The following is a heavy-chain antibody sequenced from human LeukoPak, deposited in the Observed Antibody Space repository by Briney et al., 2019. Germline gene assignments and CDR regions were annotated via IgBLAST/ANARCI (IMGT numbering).Heavy chain of an antibody. J-gene: IGHJ3*02. Sequence: SGTLSLTCEVSGGSMSGSNWWSWVRQPPGKGLEWIGEIHHRGSTNYSPSLKSRVIISVDKSKKQFSLRLSSVPAADTPLYYCARDWVGDGGRKGFDIWGQGTTVTVSS. CDR2: IHHRGST. V-gene: IGHV4-4*02. D-gene: IGHD1-26*01. CDR3: ARDWVGDGGRKGFDI. CDR1: GGSMSGSNW.